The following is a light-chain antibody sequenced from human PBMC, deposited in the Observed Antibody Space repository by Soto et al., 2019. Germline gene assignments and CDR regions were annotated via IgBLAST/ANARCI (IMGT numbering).Light chain of an antibody. Sequence: QSALTQPASVSGSPGQSITISCTGTSSDVGGYNYVSWYQQHPGKAPKLMIYDVTNRPSGVSNRFSGSKSGNTASLTISGLQAEDEADYYCSSYTSSSTPLVFCGGTKVTVL. CDR1: SSDVGGYNY. CDR2: DVT. CDR3: SSYTSSSTPLV. V-gene: IGLV2-14*01. J-gene: IGLJ3*02.